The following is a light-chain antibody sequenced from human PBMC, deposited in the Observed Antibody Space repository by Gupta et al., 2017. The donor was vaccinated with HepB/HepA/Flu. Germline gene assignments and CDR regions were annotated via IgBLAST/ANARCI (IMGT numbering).Light chain of an antibody. V-gene: IGLV2-14*03. CDR2: DVS. Sequence: QSALTQPASVSGSPGQSITTSCTGTSSDVGAYNYVSWYQQHPGKAPKLMIYDVSKRPSGVANRFSGSKSGTTASLTISGLQAEDEADYFCGSVTNSRTLVFGGGTKLTVL. CDR1: SSDVGAYNY. CDR3: GSVTNSRTLV. J-gene: IGLJ2*01.